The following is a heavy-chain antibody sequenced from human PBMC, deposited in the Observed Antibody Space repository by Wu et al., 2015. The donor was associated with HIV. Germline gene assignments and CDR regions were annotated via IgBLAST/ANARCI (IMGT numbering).Heavy chain of an antibody. CDR2: INPNSGGT. D-gene: IGHD3-22*01. V-gene: IGHV1-2*02. CDR3: ARLDYDSSGYYYYFDY. J-gene: IGHJ4*02. CDR1: GYTFTGYY. Sequence: QVQLVQSGAEVKKPGASVKVSCKASGYTFTGYYMHWVRQAPGQGLEWMGWINPNSGGTNYAQKFQGRVTMTRDTSISTAYMELSRLRSDDTAVYYCARLDYDSSGYYYYFDYWGQGTLVTVSS.